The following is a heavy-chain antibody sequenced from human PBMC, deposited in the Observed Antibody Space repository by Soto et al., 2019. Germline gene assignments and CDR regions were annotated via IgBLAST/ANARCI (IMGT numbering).Heavy chain of an antibody. CDR3: AGRYGASFDY. V-gene: IGHV4-59*01. CDR2: IYYSGST. Sequence: SETLSLTCTVSGGSISSYYWSWIRQPPGKGLEWIGYIYYSGSTNYNPSLKSRVTISVDTSKNQFSLKLSSVTAADTAVYYCAGRYGASFDYWGQGPLVTVSS. CDR1: GGSISSYY. J-gene: IGHJ4*02. D-gene: IGHD4-17*01.